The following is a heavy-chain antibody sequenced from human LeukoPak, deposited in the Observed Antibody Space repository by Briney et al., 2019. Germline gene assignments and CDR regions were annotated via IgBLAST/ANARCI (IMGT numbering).Heavy chain of an antibody. J-gene: IGHJ4*02. V-gene: IGHV1-2*02. CDR3: ARGRNIAVGGTSLVAH. CDR2: INPNNGDT. CDR1: GYTFTDYY. Sequence: ASVTVSCKASGYTFTDYYMHWLRQAPGQGLEWMGWINPNNGDTSYAQKFQGRVTMTRDTSISTAYMELSSLRSDDTAVYYCARGRNIAVGGTSLVAHWGQGTLVTVSS. D-gene: IGHD6-13*01.